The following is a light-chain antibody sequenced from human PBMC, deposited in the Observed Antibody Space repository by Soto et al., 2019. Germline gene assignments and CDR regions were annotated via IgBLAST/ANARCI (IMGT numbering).Light chain of an antibody. Sequence: QSALTQPPSAYGSPGQSVTISCTGTSSDVGGYKYVSWYQQHPGKAPKLMMYEVSTRPSGVPDRLSGSKSGNTASLTVSGLQSEDEADYYCSSYAGSNDVIFGGGTKVTVL. V-gene: IGLV2-8*01. CDR3: SSYAGSNDVI. J-gene: IGLJ2*01. CDR1: SSDVGGYKY. CDR2: EVS.